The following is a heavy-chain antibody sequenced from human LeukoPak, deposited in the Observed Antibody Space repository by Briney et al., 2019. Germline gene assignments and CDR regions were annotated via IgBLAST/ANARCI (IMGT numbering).Heavy chain of an antibody. CDR1: GFTFSSYS. J-gene: IGHJ5*02. CDR3: ARARIVAAGTATSFDP. Sequence: PGGSLRLSCTASGFTFSSYSMNWVRQAPGKGLEWVSFISSRSSYIYYADSVKGRFTISRDNAKNSLSLQMTSLRAEDTAVYYCARARIVAAGTATSFDPWGQGTLVTVSS. D-gene: IGHD6-13*01. V-gene: IGHV3-21*01. CDR2: ISSRSSYI.